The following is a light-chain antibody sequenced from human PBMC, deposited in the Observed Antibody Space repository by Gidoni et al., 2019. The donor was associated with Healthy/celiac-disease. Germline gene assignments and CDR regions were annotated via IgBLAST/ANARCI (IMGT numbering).Light chain of an antibody. CDR2: DAS. J-gene: IGKJ4*01. CDR1: QSVSSY. CDR3: QQRSNWPPS. Sequence: EIVLTQSPATLSLSPGERATLSCRASQSVSSYLAGYQQKPGQAPRLLIYDASNRATGLPARLSGSGSGKDFTLTISSLEPEDFAVYYCQQRSNWPPSFGGGTKVEIK. V-gene: IGKV3-11*01.